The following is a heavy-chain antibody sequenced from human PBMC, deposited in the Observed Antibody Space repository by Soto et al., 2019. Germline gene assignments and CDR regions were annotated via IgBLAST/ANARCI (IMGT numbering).Heavy chain of an antibody. Sequence: GGSLRLSCSASGFTFSIYAMHWVRQAPGKGLEYVSSISTNGGSTDYADSVKGGFTISRDNSKNTVYLQMSSLRVEDTAVYYCVKGEYDYDSSGYYPFDYWGQGPLVTVSS. CDR3: VKGEYDYDSSGYYPFDY. V-gene: IGHV3-64D*06. CDR1: GFTFSIYA. CDR2: ISTNGGST. D-gene: IGHD3-22*01. J-gene: IGHJ4*02.